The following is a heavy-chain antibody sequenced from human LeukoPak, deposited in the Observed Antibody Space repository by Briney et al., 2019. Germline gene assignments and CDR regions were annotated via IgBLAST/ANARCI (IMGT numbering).Heavy chain of an antibody. CDR3: ARESLYSGSASSDLDY. CDR2: IYSSGFT. Sequence: QPGGSLRLSCAASGFTVSGNYMNWVRQAPGKGLEWVAIIYSSGFTYYADSVKGRFTMSRDHSENMLYLQMNSLRAEDTALYYCARESLYSGSASSDLDYWGQGTLVTVSS. CDR1: GFTVSGNY. D-gene: IGHD3-10*01. J-gene: IGHJ4*02. V-gene: IGHV3-66*01.